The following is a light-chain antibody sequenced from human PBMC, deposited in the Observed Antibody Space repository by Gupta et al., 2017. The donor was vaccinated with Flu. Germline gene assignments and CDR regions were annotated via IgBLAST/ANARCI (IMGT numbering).Light chain of an antibody. Sequence: TLSLAPGGKSHTSAWANNRIESNEVDWYQHKPGQPPRLLIVAASSRATGVADRFSGGGSGTDFTLTISGLEPEDFAIYYCQQCSNSPLTFGQGTKVEIK. CDR1: NRIESNE. V-gene: IGKV3-20*01. CDR3: QQCSNSPLT. J-gene: IGKJ2*01. CDR2: AAS.